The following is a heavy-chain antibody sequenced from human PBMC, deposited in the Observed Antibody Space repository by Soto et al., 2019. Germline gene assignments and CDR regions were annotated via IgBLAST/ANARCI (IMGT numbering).Heavy chain of an antibody. J-gene: IGHJ6*02. CDR1: GFTFSSYG. CDR2: ISYDGSNK. V-gene: IGHV3-30*18. CDR3: AKAPITMVRGVINYYYGMDV. Sequence: GGSLRLSCAASGFTFSSYGMHWVRQAPGKGLEWVAVISYDGSNKYYADSVKGRFNISRDNSKKTLYLQMNSLRAEDTAVYCCAKAPITMVRGVINYYYGMDVWGQGTTVTVSS. D-gene: IGHD3-10*01.